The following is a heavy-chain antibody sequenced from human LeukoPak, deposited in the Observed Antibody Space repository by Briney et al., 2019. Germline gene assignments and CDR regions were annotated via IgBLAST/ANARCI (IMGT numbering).Heavy chain of an antibody. Sequence: SETLSLTCSVSGGSLTSGTYHWGWIRQPPGKGLEWIVSVYFDGGTHYKPSRQSRVTISVDTSKNQFSLRLSSVTAADTALYYCARDHYYDGRGRFDPWGQGTLVTVSS. V-gene: IGHV4-39*07. D-gene: IGHD3-16*01. J-gene: IGHJ5*02. CDR3: ARDHYYDGRGRFDP. CDR1: GGSLTSGTYH. CDR2: VYFDGGT.